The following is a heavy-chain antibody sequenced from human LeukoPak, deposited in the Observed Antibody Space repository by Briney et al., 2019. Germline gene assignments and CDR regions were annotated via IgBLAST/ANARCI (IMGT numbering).Heavy chain of an antibody. CDR1: GFTVSSNY. Sequence: GGSLRLSCAASGFTVSSNYMSWVRQAPGKGLEWVSVIYSGGSTYYADSVKGRFTFSRDNSKNTLYLQMNSLRAEDTAVYYCAEDIAAAATLDYWGQGTLVAVSS. V-gene: IGHV3-53*01. J-gene: IGHJ4*02. D-gene: IGHD6-13*01. CDR3: AEDIAAAATLDY. CDR2: IYSGGST.